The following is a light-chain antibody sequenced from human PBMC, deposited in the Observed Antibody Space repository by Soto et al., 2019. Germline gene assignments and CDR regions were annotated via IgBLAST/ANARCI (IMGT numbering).Light chain of an antibody. CDR2: EVS. CDR1: SSDVGGYNY. V-gene: IGLV2-14*01. CDR3: SSYTSSSPLVV. Sequence: QPVLTQPASVSGSPGQSITISCTGTSSDVGGYNYVSWYQQHPGKAPKLMIYEVSNRPSGVSNRFSGSKSGNTASLTISGLQAEDEADYYCSSYTSSSPLVVFGGGTKLTVL. J-gene: IGLJ2*01.